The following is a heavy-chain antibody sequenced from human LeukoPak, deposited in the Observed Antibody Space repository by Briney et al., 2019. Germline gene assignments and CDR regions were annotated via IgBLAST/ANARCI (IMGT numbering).Heavy chain of an antibody. J-gene: IGHJ4*02. V-gene: IGHV3-30*18. CDR2: ISYDGSNK. D-gene: IGHD1-26*01. CDR3: AKGGSGSYFRLGYYFDY. Sequence: GGSLRLSCAASGFTFSSYGMHWVRQAPGKGLEWVAVISYDGSNKYYADSVKGRFTISRDDSKNTLYLQMNSLRAEDTAVYYCAKGGSGSYFRLGYYFDYWGQGTLVTVSS. CDR1: GFTFSSYG.